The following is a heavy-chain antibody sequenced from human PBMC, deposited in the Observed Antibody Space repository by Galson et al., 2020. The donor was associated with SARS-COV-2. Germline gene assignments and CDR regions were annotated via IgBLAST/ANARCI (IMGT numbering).Heavy chain of an antibody. J-gene: IGHJ4*02. D-gene: IGHD6-13*01. CDR2: ISSSSSHI. Sequence: GGSLRLSCAASGFTFSSYSMNCVRQAPGKGLEWVSSISSSSSHIYYADSVKGQFTISRDNAKNSLYLQMNSLRSEDTAVCYCARAPGYSSSLYYLDYWGQGTLVTVSS. CDR3: ARAPGYSSSLYYLDY. V-gene: IGHV3-21*01. CDR1: GFTFSSYS.